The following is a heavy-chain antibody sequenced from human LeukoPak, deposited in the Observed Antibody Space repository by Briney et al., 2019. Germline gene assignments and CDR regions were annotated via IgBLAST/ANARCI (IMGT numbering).Heavy chain of an antibody. J-gene: IGHJ4*02. V-gene: IGHV3-30*02. CDR2: IRYDGSNK. CDR1: GFTFSSYS. D-gene: IGHD6-13*01. Sequence: GGSLRLSCAASGFTFSSYSMNWVRQAPGKGLEWVAFIRYDGSNKYYADSVKGRFTISRDSSKNTLYLQMNSLRAEDTAVYYCAKVVSSWSSFDYWGQGTLVTVSS. CDR3: AKVVSSWSSFDY.